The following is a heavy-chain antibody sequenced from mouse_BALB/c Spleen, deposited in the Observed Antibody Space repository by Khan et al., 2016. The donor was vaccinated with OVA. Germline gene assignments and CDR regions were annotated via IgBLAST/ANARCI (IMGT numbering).Heavy chain of an antibody. D-gene: IGHD2-3*01. CDR2: INPGSGGT. Sequence: VQLQESGTELVRPGTSVKVSCKASGYAFTHYLIEWVKQRPGQGLEWIGVINPGSGGTNYNEKFEGKATLTADNSSSTAYMHLSSLTSDDSAAYFGAGGFYGGYLAWFAYWGQGTLVTVSA. CDR1: GYAFTHYL. V-gene: IGHV1-54*01. J-gene: IGHJ3*01. CDR3: AGGFYGGYLAWFAY.